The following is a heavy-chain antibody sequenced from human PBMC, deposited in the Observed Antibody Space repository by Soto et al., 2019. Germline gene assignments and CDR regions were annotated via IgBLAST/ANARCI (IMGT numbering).Heavy chain of an antibody. CDR3: AKGGRQWLVTSDFNY. V-gene: IGHV3-30*18. Sequence: SRRLSFAASVFTFSTYFLHWFRQAPKKGLEWVAVVSHDGRNTHYADSVKGRFTISRDSSKNTVSLEMTSLRAEDTAVYYCAKGGRQWLVTSDFNYWGQGALVTVSS. D-gene: IGHD6-19*01. CDR2: VSHDGRNT. J-gene: IGHJ4*02. CDR1: VFTFSTYF.